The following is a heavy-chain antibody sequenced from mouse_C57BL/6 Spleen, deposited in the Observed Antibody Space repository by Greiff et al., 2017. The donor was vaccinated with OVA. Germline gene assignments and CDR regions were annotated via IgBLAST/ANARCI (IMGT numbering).Heavy chain of an antibody. CDR2: IDPEGGET. D-gene: IGHD2-4*01. CDR3: ARDKGDYAPFAY. CDR1: GFNIKDYY. J-gene: IGHJ3*01. Sequence: VQLQQSGAELVKPGASVKLSCTASGFNIKDYYMHWVKQRTEQGLEWIGRIDPEGGETKYAPKFQGKATLTADTSSNTAYLQLSSLTSEDTAVYYCARDKGDYAPFAYWGQGTLVTVSA. V-gene: IGHV14-2*01.